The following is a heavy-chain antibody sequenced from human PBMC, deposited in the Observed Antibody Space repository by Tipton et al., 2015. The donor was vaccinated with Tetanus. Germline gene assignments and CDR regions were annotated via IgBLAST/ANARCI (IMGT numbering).Heavy chain of an antibody. CDR2: IDPNSGDT. V-gene: IGHV1-2*02. D-gene: IGHD3-22*01. CDR1: GYTFTGYY. Sequence: QLVQSGAELKKPGASVKVSCTASGYTFTGYYMYWVRQAPGQGLEWAGWIDPNSGDTIYAQNFQGRVTMTRDTSISTVYMELRRLRSDDTAVYYCARDRGDYIYYGMDVWGPGTTVTVSS. J-gene: IGHJ6*02. CDR3: ARDRGDYIYYGMDV.